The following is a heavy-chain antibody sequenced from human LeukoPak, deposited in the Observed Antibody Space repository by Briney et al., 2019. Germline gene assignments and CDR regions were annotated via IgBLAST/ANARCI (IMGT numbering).Heavy chain of an antibody. CDR1: GGSISSYY. J-gene: IGHJ4*02. D-gene: IGHD6-13*01. CDR2: IYYSGST. Sequence: SETLSLTCTVSGGSISSYYWSWIRQPTGKGLEWIGYIYYSGSTNYNPSLKSRVTISVDTSKNQFSLKLSSVTAADTAVYYCARRHIAAALDYWGQGTLVTVSS. V-gene: IGHV4-59*08. CDR3: ARRHIAAALDY.